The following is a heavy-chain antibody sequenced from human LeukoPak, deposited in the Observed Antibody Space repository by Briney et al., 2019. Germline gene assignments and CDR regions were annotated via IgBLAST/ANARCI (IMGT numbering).Heavy chain of an antibody. CDR2: IYTSGST. CDR1: GGSISSYY. Sequence: SETLSLTCTVSGGSISSYYWSWVRQPAGKGLEWIGRIYTSGSTNYNPSLKSRVTMSVDTSKNQFSLKLSSVTAADTAVYYCAKIPYDYVGDWYFDLWGRGTLVTVSS. D-gene: IGHD3-16*01. J-gene: IGHJ2*01. V-gene: IGHV4-4*07. CDR3: AKIPYDYVGDWYFDL.